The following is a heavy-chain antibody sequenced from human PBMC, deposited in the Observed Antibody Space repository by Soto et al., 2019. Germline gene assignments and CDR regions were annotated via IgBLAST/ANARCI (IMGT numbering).Heavy chain of an antibody. Sequence: LSLTCTVSGGSISSSSYYWGWIRQPPGKGQEWIGSIYYSGSTYYNPSLKSRVTISVDTSKNQFSLKLSSVTAADTAVYYCARLVLPGWFDPWGQGTLVTVSS. V-gene: IGHV4-39*01. CDR2: IYYSGST. CDR3: ARLVLPGWFDP. J-gene: IGHJ5*02. CDR1: GGSISSSSYY.